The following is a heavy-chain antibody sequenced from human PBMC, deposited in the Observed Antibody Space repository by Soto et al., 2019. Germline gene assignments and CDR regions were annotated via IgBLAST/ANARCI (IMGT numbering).Heavy chain of an antibody. V-gene: IGHV3-23*01. Sequence: GGSLRLSCAASGCTFSSYAMSWVRQAPGKGLEWVSAISGSGGSTYYADSVKGRFTISRDNSKNTLYLQMNSLRAEDTAVYYCAKDISSRYFERFDNPGQGTPVTVSS. CDR2: ISGSGGST. CDR3: AKDISSRYFERFDN. D-gene: IGHD3-9*01. J-gene: IGHJ4*02. CDR1: GCTFSSYA.